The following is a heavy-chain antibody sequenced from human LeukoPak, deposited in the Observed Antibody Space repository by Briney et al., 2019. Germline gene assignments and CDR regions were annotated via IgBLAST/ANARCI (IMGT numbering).Heavy chain of an antibody. V-gene: IGHV1-2*06. CDR2: INPDNGDT. J-gene: IGHJ4*02. Sequence: GASVKVSCKASGYTFTGYYIHWVRQAPGQGLEWMGRINPDNGDTNYAQKFQGRVTMTRGTSTSTAYMEVVRLTSDDTAMYFCARDLGKRYYFDYWGQGTLVTVSS. CDR1: GYTFTGYY. CDR3: ARDLGKRYYFDY.